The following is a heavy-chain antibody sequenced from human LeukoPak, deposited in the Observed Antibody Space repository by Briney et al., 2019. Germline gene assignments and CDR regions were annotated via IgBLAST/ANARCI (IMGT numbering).Heavy chain of an antibody. CDR1: GGSISSSSYY. Sequence: SETLSLTCTVSGGSISSSSYYWGWIRQPPGKGLEWIGSIYYSGSTYYNPSLKSRVTISVDKSKNQFSLKLSSVTAADTAVYYCARSAIDAFDIWGRGTMVTVSS. CDR3: ARSAIDAFDI. CDR2: IYYSGST. V-gene: IGHV4-39*07. J-gene: IGHJ3*02. D-gene: IGHD6-25*01.